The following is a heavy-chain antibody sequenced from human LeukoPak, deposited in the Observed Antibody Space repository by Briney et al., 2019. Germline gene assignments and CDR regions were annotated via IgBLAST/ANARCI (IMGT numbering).Heavy chain of an antibody. CDR3: ARGVPISSAWYYFDS. D-gene: IGHD6-19*01. Sequence: SETLSLTCTVSADSISSYYWSWIRQPARKRLEWIGRVYISGSINYNPSLKSRVTMSLDTSKNQFSLKLTSVTAADTAVYYCARGVPISSAWYYFDSWGQGTLVTVSS. CDR1: ADSISSYY. CDR2: VYISGSI. J-gene: IGHJ4*02. V-gene: IGHV4-4*07.